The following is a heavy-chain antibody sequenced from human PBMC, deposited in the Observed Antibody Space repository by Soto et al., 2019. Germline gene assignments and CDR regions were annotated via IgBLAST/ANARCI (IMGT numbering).Heavy chain of an antibody. V-gene: IGHV4-39*01. CDR3: ARQAVGTMVRGVIIRNYYYMDV. Sequence: QLQLQESGPGLVKPSETLSLTCTVSGGSISSSSYYWGWIRQPPGKGLEWIGSIYYSGSTYYNPSLKSRVTISVDTSKNQFSLKLGSVTAADTDVYYCARQAVGTMVRGVIIRNYYYMDVWGKGTTVTVSS. CDR1: GGSISSSSYY. J-gene: IGHJ6*03. CDR2: IYYSGST. D-gene: IGHD3-10*01.